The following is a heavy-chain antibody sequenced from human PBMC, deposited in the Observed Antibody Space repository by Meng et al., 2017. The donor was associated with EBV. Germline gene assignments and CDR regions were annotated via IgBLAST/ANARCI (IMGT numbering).Heavy chain of an antibody. J-gene: IGHJ4*02. D-gene: IGHD3-10*01. V-gene: IGHV1-69*01. CDR3: ASESGRGFTPDY. CDR2: LIPMSDAP. CDR1: GGTFGSDA. Sequence: VQWVQSGAEVKKPGSSGKVSGKTSGGTFGSDAVSWVRQAPGQGLEWMGGLIPMSDAPHYAQKFQGSVTMTADESTNTHYMDLSGLRFEDTAVYYCASESGRGFTPDYWGQGTLVTVSS.